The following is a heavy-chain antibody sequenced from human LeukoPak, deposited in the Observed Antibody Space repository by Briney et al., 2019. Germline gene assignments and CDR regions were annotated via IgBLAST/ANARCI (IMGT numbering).Heavy chain of an antibody. Sequence: GGSLRLSCAASGFTFSNYWMYWVRQAPGKGLVWVSRIKPDGSSTSYADSVKGRFTISRDNAKNTLYLQMYSLRAEDTAVYYCATLVTFGAFDVWGQGTVVTVSS. CDR3: ATLVTFGAFDV. J-gene: IGHJ3*01. V-gene: IGHV3-74*01. CDR1: GFTFSNYW. D-gene: IGHD4-11*01. CDR2: IKPDGSST.